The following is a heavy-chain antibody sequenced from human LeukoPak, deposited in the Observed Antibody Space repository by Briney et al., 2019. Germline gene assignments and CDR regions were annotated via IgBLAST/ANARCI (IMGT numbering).Heavy chain of an antibody. CDR1: GGSISSYY. J-gene: IGHJ4*02. D-gene: IGHD3-22*01. V-gene: IGHV4-59*01. CDR2: IYYSGST. Sequence: SETLSLTCTVSGGSISSYYWSWIRQPPGKGLEWIGYIYYSGSTNYNPSLKSRVTISVDTSKNQFSLKLSSVTAADTAVYYCARHAYDSGGYYYGIIDYWGQGTLVTVSS. CDR3: ARHAYDSGGYYYGIIDY.